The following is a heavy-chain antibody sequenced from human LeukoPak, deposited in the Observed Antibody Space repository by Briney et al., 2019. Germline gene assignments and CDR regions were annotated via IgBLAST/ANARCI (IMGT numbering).Heavy chain of an antibody. CDR2: IKSDGSET. J-gene: IGHJ6*02. V-gene: IGHV3-74*01. Sequence: PGGSLRLSCAASGFTFSSYWMLWVRPAPGKGLMWVSRIKSDGSETSYTDSVKGRFTISRDNARNTLYLKMNSLRPEDTAIYYCSSDRVIYRLVVSGRGTTATVSS. CDR3: SSDRVIYRLVV. CDR1: GFTFSSYW.